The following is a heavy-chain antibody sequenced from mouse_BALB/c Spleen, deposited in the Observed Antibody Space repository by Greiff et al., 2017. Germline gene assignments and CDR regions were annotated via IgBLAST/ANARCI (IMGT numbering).Heavy chain of an antibody. CDR3: AREGLRPRYAMDY. V-gene: IGHV5-6-5*01. Sequence: EVKLMESGGGLVKPGGSLKLSCAASGFTFSSYAMSWVRQTPEKRLEWVASISSGGSTYYPDSVKGRFTISRDNARNILYLQMSSLRSEDTAMYYCAREGLRPRYAMDYWGQGTSVTVSS. CDR2: ISSGGST. J-gene: IGHJ4*01. D-gene: IGHD2-4*01. CDR1: GFTFSSYA.